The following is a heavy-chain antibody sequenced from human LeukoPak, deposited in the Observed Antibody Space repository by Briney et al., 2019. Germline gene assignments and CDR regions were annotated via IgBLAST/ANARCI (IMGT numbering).Heavy chain of an antibody. CDR1: GLTFTNAW. J-gene: IGHJ6*02. CDR2: IYGGGSI. D-gene: IGHD2-2*01. V-gene: IGHV3-66*04. CDR3: ARLSVVVPAAMGLEYYYYGMDV. Sequence: GGSLRLSCAASGLTFTNAWMSWVRQAPGKGLEWVSVIYGGGSIYYADSVTGRFTISRDNSMNTLYLQMNNLRAEDTAVYYCARLSVVVPAAMGLEYYYYGMDVWGQGTTVTVSS.